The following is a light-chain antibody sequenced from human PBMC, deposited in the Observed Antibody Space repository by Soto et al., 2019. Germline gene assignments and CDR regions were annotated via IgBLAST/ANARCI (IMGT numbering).Light chain of an antibody. CDR1: QSVSSSY. V-gene: IGKV3-20*01. J-gene: IGKJ4*01. CDR3: QQEGSPLT. Sequence: EIVLTQSPGTLSLSPGERATLSCRASQSVSSSYLAWYQQKPGQAPRLLIYGASSRATGIPDRFSGSGSGNDFTFTISRPGPEGFAVYYRQQEGSPLTFGGGTKVEIK. CDR2: GAS.